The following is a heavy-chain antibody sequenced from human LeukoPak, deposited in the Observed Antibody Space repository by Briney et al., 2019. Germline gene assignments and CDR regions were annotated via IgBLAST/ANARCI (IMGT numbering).Heavy chain of an antibody. CDR3: ARSDQLRWFGEARRPFYYGMDV. V-gene: IGHV5-51*01. Sequence: GESLKISCKSDGYSFTGYWIGWLRQMPGKGLEWMGIIYPGDSDTRYSPSFQGQVTISADKSIRTAYLQWSSLTASDTAIYYCARSDQLRWFGEARRPFYYGMDVWGQGTTVTVSS. J-gene: IGHJ6*02. CDR2: IYPGDSDT. D-gene: IGHD3-10*01. CDR1: GYSFTGYW.